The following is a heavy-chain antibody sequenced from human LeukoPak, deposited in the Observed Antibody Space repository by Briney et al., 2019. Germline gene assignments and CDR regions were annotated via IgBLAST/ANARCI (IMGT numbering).Heavy chain of an antibody. D-gene: IGHD3-9*01. V-gene: IGHV4-61*01. CDR2: IYYSGST. CDR3: ARGFTYYDILTGYDYYFDY. Sequence: SETLSLTCTVSGGSVSSGSYYWSWIRQPPGKGLEWIGYIYYSGSTNYNPSLKSRVTISVDTSKNQFSLKLSSVTAADTAVYYCARGFTYYDILTGYDYYFDYWGQGTLVTVSS. J-gene: IGHJ4*02. CDR1: GGSVSSGSYY.